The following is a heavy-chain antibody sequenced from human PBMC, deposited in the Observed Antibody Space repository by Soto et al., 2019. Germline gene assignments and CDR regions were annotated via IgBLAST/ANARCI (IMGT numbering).Heavy chain of an antibody. Sequence: PSETLSLTCTVSGGSISSGGYYWSWIRQHPGKGLEWIGYIYYSGSTYYNPSLKSRVTISVDTSKNQFSLKLSSVTAADTAVYYCARELRFLEWLLPSYYYYMDVWGKGTTVPVSS. CDR1: GGSISSGGYY. CDR2: IYYSGST. D-gene: IGHD3-3*01. CDR3: ARELRFLEWLLPSYYYYMDV. V-gene: IGHV4-31*03. J-gene: IGHJ6*03.